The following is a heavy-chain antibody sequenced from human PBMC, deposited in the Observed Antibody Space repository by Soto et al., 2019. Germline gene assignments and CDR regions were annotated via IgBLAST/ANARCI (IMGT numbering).Heavy chain of an antibody. CDR3: ARKDSSGYSNWFDP. Sequence: RGESLKISCQSSGYTFSNFWIGWVRQLPGKGLEWMGIIYPGDHETRYSPSFHGKVTISADRSINTAYLQWNSLKASDSATYYCARKDSSGYSNWFDPWGQGTLVTVSS. CDR2: IYPGDHET. V-gene: IGHV5-51*01. J-gene: IGHJ5*02. CDR1: GYTFSNFW. D-gene: IGHD3-22*01.